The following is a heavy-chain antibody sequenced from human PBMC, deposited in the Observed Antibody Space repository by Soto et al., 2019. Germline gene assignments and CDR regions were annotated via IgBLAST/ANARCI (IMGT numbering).Heavy chain of an antibody. CDR2: IYYSGST. J-gene: IGHJ4*02. CDR3: AREVTTVTTKNDY. V-gene: IGHV4-30-4*01. D-gene: IGHD4-17*01. CDR1: GGSISSGGYY. Sequence: SETLSLTCTVSGGSISSGGYYWSWIRQPPGKGLEWIGYIYYSGSTYYNPSLKSRVTISVDTSKNQFSLKLSSVTAADTAVYYCAREVTTVTTKNDYWGQGTLVTVSS.